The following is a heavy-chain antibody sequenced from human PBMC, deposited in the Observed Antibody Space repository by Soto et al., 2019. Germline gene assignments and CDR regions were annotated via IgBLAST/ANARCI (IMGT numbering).Heavy chain of an antibody. CDR3: ARGPDYDYIWGSYRYTGFEP. Sequence: QVQLQESGPGLVKPSETLSLTCTVSGGSISSYYWSWIRQPPGKGLEWIGYIYYSGSTNYNPSLKSRVTIPGDTSKNQFSLKLSYVTAADTAVYYCARGPDYDYIWGSYRYTGFEPWGQGTLVTVSS. J-gene: IGHJ5*02. CDR2: IYYSGST. V-gene: IGHV4-59*01. CDR1: GGSISSYY. D-gene: IGHD3-16*02.